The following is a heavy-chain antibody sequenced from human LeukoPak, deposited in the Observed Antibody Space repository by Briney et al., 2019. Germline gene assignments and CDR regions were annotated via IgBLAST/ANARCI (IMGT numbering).Heavy chain of an antibody. CDR2: IKQDGSEK. J-gene: IGHJ4*02. CDR3: ARDPYCSSTSCYPT. CDR1: GFTFSYW. V-gene: IGHV3-7*01. D-gene: IGHD2-2*01. Sequence: GGSLRLSCAASGFTFSYWMSWGRRAPGKGGEWVANIKQDGSEKYYVDSVKGRFTISRDNAKNSLYLQMNSLRAEDTAVYYCARDPYCSSTSCYPTWGQGTLVTVSS.